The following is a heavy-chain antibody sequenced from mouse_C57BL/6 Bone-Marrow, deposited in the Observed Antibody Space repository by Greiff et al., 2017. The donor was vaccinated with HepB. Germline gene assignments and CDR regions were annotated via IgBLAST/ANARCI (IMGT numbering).Heavy chain of an antibody. Sequence: EVHLVESGGGLVKPGGSLKLSCAASGFTFSSYTMSWVRQTPEKRLEWVATISGGGGNTYYPDSVKGRFTISRDNAKNTLYLQMSSLRSEDTALYYCAALLSYYYAMDDWGQGTSVTVSS. J-gene: IGHJ4*01. CDR3: AALLSYYYAMDD. CDR1: GFTFSSYT. V-gene: IGHV5-9*01. CDR2: ISGGGGNT. D-gene: IGHD2-10*01.